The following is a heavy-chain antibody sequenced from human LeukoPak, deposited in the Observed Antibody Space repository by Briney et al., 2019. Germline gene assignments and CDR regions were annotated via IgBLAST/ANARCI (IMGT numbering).Heavy chain of an antibody. D-gene: IGHD3-22*01. V-gene: IGHV4-39*01. CDR2: IYYSGST. J-gene: IGHJ4*02. CDR1: GGSISSSSYY. Sequence: MPSETLSLTCTVSGGSISSSSYYWGWIRQPPGKGLEWIGSIYYSGSTYYNPSLKSRVTISVDTSKNQFSLKLSSVTAADTAVYYCARQGHYYDSSGYYSTPRTPFDYWGQGTLVTVSS. CDR3: ARQGHYYDSSGYYSTPRTPFDY.